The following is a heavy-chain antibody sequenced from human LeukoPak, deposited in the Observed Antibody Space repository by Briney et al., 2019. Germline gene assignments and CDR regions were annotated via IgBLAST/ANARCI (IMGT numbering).Heavy chain of an antibody. J-gene: IGHJ4*02. CDR3: AKDPYYDFWSGSYYFDY. D-gene: IGHD3-3*01. CDR1: GFNVSTSY. V-gene: IGHV3-23*01. Sequence: GGSLRLSCAASGFNVSTSYMSWVRQAPGKGLEWVSSISGSGGSTYYADSVKGRFTISRDNSKNTLYLQMNSLRAEDTAVYYCAKDPYYDFWSGSYYFDYWGQGTLVTVSS. CDR2: ISGSGGST.